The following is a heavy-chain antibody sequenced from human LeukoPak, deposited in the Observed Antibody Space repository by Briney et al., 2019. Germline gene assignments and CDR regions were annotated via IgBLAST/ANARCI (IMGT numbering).Heavy chain of an antibody. CDR3: VRDGTIAAAPAY. D-gene: IGHD1/OR15-1a*01. V-gene: IGHV1-18*01. J-gene: IGHJ4*02. CDR1: GYSFTTYG. Sequence: ASVKVSCKTSGYSFTTYGIAWVRQAPGQRPEWLGWVSTSSDAKNAAETIQGRVTMTTDASTATAYMELRSLRYDDTAVYYCVRDGTIAAAPAYWGQGTLITVSS. CDR2: VSTSSDAK.